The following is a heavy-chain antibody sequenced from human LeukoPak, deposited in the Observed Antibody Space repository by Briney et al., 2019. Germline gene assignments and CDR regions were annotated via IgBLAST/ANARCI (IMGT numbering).Heavy chain of an antibody. V-gene: IGHV1-69*13. J-gene: IGHJ3*02. CDR3: ARVYDGSGSFMGAFDI. Sequence: ASVKVSCKASGYTLTNYYMHWVRQAPGQGLEWMGGIIPIFGTANYAQKFQGRVTITADESTSTAYMELSSLRSEDTAVYYCARVYDGSGSFMGAFDIWGQGTMVTVSS. D-gene: IGHD3-10*01. CDR1: GYTLTNYY. CDR2: IIPIFGTA.